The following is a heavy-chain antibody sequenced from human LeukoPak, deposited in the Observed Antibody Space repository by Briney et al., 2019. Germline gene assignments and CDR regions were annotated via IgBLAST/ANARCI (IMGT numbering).Heavy chain of an antibody. Sequence: SETLSLTCAVSGGSISGYYWNWIRQPPGKGLEWIGYIYYGGRTNYNPSLKSRVTISVDTSKNQFSLKLSSVTAADTAVYYCARRDVPYYDILTGYSLDWYFDLWGRGTLVTVSS. J-gene: IGHJ2*01. CDR2: IYYGGRT. D-gene: IGHD3-9*01. V-gene: IGHV4-59*01. CDR3: ARRDVPYYDILTGYSLDWYFDL. CDR1: GGSISGYY.